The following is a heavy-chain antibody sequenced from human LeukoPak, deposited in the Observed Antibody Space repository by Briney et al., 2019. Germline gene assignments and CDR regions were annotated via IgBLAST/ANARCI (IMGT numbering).Heavy chain of an antibody. CDR3: AREARGYSPDY. D-gene: IGHD5-18*01. J-gene: IGHJ4*02. V-gene: IGHV1-18*01. Sequence: ASVKVSCKASGYTFTSYGISWVRQAPGQGLEWMGWISAYNGNTNYAQKLQGRVTMTRDTSISTAYMELSRLRSDDTAVYYCAREARGYSPDYWGQGTLVTVSS. CDR1: GYTFTSYG. CDR2: ISAYNGNT.